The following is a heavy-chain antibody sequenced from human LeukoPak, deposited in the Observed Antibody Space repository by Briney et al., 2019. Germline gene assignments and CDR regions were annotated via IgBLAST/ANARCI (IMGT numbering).Heavy chain of an antibody. CDR1: GGSISSSPYY. Sequence: SETLSLTCTVSGGSISSSPYYWGWIRQPPGKGLEWIGSIYYSGTTHYNPSLESRVTISVDTSKNQFSLKLSSVTAADTAVYYCARVRSVFGELYPFDPWGQGTLVTVSS. V-gene: IGHV4-39*07. J-gene: IGHJ5*02. CDR3: ARVRSVFGELYPFDP. CDR2: IYYSGTT. D-gene: IGHD3-10*02.